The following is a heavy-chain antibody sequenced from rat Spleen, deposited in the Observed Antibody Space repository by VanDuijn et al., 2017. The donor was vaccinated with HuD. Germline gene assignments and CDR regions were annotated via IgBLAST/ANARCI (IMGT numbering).Heavy chain of an antibody. CDR1: GFTFSNYD. CDR3: ARHPTYYGFDGDWLAC. Sequence: EVQLVESGGGLVQPGRSMKLSCAASGFTFSNYDMAWVRQAPTKGLEWVASISYDGSSTYYRDSVKGRFTISRDNAKTTLYLQMDGLRYEDTATYYCARHPTYYGFDGDWLACWGQGTLVTVSS. V-gene: IGHV5-25*01. CDR2: ISYDGSST. D-gene: IGHD1-9*01. J-gene: IGHJ3*01.